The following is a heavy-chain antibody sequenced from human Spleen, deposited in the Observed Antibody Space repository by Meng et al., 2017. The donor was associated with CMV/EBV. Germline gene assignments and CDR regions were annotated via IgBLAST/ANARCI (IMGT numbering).Heavy chain of an antibody. J-gene: IGHJ6*02. D-gene: IGHD3-3*01. CDR1: GFTFSSYS. CDR2: ISSNRNYI. Sequence: GESLKISCAASGFTFSSYSMNWVRQAPGKGLEWVSSISSNRNYIYYADSVKGRFTISRDNAKNSLYLQMNSLRAEDTAVYYCARDWRYDFWSATYYYYYGMDVWGQGTTVTVSS. CDR3: ARDWRYDFWSATYYYYYGMDV. V-gene: IGHV3-21*01.